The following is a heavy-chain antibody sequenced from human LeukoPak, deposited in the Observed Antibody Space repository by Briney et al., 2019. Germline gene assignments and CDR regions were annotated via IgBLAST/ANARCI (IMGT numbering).Heavy chain of an antibody. CDR2: IYSGGNT. CDR3: ARDVDRGGYFDY. Sequence: GGSLRLSCAASGFTVSSNYMSWVRQAPGQGLEWVAVIYSGGNTYYADAVRGRFTISRDNSKNTLYLQMKSLRAEDTAVYYCARDVDRGGYFDYWGQGTLVTVSS. V-gene: IGHV3-66*01. CDR1: GFTVSSNY. D-gene: IGHD3-16*01. J-gene: IGHJ4*02.